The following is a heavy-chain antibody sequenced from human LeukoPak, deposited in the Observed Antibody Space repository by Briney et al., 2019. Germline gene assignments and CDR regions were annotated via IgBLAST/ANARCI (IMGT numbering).Heavy chain of an antibody. J-gene: IGHJ2*01. Sequence: PSETLSLTCAVSGGSISSTNWWSWVRQPPGKGLEWIGESYHSGTTNYNPSLKSRVTISVDKSKNQFSLKLSSVTAADTAVYYCARARYYYDSSGYYYWYFDLWGRGTLVTVSS. CDR3: ARARYYYDSSGYYYWYFDL. D-gene: IGHD3-22*01. CDR2: SYHSGTT. CDR1: GGSISSTNW. V-gene: IGHV4-4*02.